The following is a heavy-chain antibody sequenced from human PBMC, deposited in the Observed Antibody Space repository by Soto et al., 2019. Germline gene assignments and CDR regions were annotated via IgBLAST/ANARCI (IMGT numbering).Heavy chain of an antibody. Sequence: EVQLVESGGGLVQPGGSLRLSCAASGFTXXXYWLSWVRQVPGKGLEWVADINLDGSEKNYVDSVKGRFTISRDNARNSLYLQMSSLRAEDTALYYCARDGSTSWYSYDYHGMDVWGQGTTVNVSS. J-gene: IGHJ6*02. CDR3: ARDGSTSWYSYDYHGMDV. CDR2: INLDGSEK. CDR1: GFTXXXYW. D-gene: IGHD5-18*01. V-gene: IGHV3-7*05.